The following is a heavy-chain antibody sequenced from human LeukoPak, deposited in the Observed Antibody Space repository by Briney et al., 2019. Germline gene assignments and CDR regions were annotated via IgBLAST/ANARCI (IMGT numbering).Heavy chain of an antibody. V-gene: IGHV3-74*01. CDR1: GIIFSNYW. D-gene: IGHD4-17*01. CDR2: INRDGSST. Sequence: GGSLRLSCAASGIIFSNYWMHWVRQAPGKGLVWVSRINRDGSSTSYADSVKGRFTISRDNAKNTLYLQMNSLGAEDTAVYYCARDHYGDYALDYWGQGTLVTVSS. CDR3: ARDHYGDYALDY. J-gene: IGHJ4*02.